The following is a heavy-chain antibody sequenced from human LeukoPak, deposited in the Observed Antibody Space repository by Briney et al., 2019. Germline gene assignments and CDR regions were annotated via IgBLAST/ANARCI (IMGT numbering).Heavy chain of an antibody. CDR1: GDSISNYY. Sequence: SETLSLTCTVSGDSISNYYWSWIRQPPEKGLEYIGYIYYSGSTSYNPSLKSRVTISVDTSKNQFSLKLSSVTAADTAVYYCARVRGRYSSQMTSWGQGTLVTVSS. J-gene: IGHJ5*02. D-gene: IGHD1-26*01. V-gene: IGHV4-59*01. CDR2: IYYSGST. CDR3: ARVRGRYSSQMTS.